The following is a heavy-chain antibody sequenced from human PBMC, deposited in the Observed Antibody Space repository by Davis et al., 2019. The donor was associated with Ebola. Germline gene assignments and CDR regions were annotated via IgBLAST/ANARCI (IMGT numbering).Heavy chain of an antibody. V-gene: IGHV3-7*01. CDR1: ELTFSSYW. CDR3: ARDGSYSNYYGSGSYPH. Sequence: PGGSLKLSFPAPELTFSSYWMSWVRQPPGKGLEWAANIKQDGSEKYYVDSVKGRFTISRDNAKNSLYLQMNSLRAEDTAVYYCARDGSYSNYYGSGSYPHWGQGTLVTVSS. D-gene: IGHD3-10*01. J-gene: IGHJ4*02. CDR2: IKQDGSEK.